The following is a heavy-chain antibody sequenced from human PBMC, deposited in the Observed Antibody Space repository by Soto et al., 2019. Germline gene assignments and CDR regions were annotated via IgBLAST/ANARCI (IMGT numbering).Heavy chain of an antibody. CDR2: IAYDGNNK. D-gene: IGHD2-15*01. V-gene: IGHV3-30*18. CDR1: GFTFSSYG. CDR3: AKSRQAYCSGGSCLTRPPLDL. J-gene: IGHJ5*02. Sequence: PGGSLRLSCAASGFTFSSYGMHWVRQAPGKGLQWVAVIAYDGNNKYYADSVKGRFTISRDNSKNTLYLQMNSLRAEDTAVYYCAKSRQAYCSGGSCLTRPPLDLWGQGTLVTVSS.